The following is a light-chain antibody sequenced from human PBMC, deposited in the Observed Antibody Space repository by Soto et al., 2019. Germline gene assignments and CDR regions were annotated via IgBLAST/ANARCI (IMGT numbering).Light chain of an antibody. CDR2: STN. Sequence: QAVVTQEPSLTVSPGGTVTLTCGSSTGAVTSGYYPNWFQQKPGQAPRPLIYSTNNKYSWTPARFSGSLLGGKAALTLSRVQTEDEADYYFLLYYGGVHVFGTGTKLTVL. V-gene: IGLV7-43*01. CDR3: LLYYGGVHV. CDR1: TGAVTSGYY. J-gene: IGLJ1*01.